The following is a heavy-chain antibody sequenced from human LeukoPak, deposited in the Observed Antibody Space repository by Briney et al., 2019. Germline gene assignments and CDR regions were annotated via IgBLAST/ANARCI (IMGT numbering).Heavy chain of an antibody. CDR2: IYYSGST. Sequence: SETLSLTCTVSGGSISSGDYYWSWIRQPPGKGLEWIGYIYYSGSTYYNPSLKSRVTISVDTSKNQFSLKLSSVTAADTAAYYCASTVTTGWDLAQELDYWGQGTLVTVSS. J-gene: IGHJ4*02. CDR1: GGSISSGDYY. D-gene: IGHD4-17*01. CDR3: ASTVTTGWDLAQELDY. V-gene: IGHV4-30-4*01.